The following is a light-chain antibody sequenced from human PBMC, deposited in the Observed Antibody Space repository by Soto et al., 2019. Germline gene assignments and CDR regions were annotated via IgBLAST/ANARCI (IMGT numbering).Light chain of an antibody. J-gene: IGKJ1*01. V-gene: IGKV3-20*01. CDR1: QSVSSSY. CDR3: QQYGSSAT. CDR2: GAS. Sequence: EIVLTQSPGTLSLSPGERATLSCRASQSVSSSYLAWYQQKPGQAPRLLIYGASSSATGIPDRFSGSGSGKDFNLTISRLEPEYFAVSYCQQYGSSATFGQGTKVEIK.